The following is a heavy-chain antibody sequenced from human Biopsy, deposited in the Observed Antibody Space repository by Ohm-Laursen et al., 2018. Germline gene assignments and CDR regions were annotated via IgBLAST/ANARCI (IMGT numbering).Heavy chain of an antibody. V-gene: IGHV4-4*07. Sequence: PSETLSLTCTVSGDSTRNYYWSWIRQAAGKGLEWIGRIYPGGGTIYNPSLKSRVTMSVDTSKNHFSLNLNSVTAADTAVYYCAGIVLGPTNDACDIWGQGTMVTVSS. J-gene: IGHJ3*02. D-gene: IGHD1-26*01. CDR1: GDSTRNYY. CDR3: AGIVLGPTNDACDI. CDR2: IYPGGGT.